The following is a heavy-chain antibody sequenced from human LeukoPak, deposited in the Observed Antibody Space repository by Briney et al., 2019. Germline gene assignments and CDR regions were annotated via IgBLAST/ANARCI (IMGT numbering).Heavy chain of an antibody. CDR1: GFTISSNY. D-gene: IGHD3-16*01. Sequence: GGSLRLSCTASGFTISSNYFTWVRQAPGKGLEWVSFIFGDLRTYYADSVKGRFTVSRDNSKNALYLHMNGLRAEDTAVYYCARGLAWGMTDAFDIWGQGTMVTVSS. CDR2: IFGDLRT. CDR3: ARGLAWGMTDAFDI. V-gene: IGHV3-53*01. J-gene: IGHJ3*02.